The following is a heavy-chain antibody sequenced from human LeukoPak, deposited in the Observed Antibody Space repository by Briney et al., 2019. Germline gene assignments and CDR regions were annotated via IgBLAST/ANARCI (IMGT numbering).Heavy chain of an antibody. Sequence: GGSLRLSCAASGFTFSSYSMNWVRQAPGKGLEWVSYISSSSSTIYYADSVKGRFTISRDNAKSSLYLQMNSLRAEDTAVYYCARFGGNYCYYYYMDVWGKGTTVTVSS. CDR1: GFTFSSYS. CDR3: ARFGGNYCYYYYMDV. D-gene: IGHD3-10*01. J-gene: IGHJ6*03. CDR2: ISSSSSTI. V-gene: IGHV3-48*01.